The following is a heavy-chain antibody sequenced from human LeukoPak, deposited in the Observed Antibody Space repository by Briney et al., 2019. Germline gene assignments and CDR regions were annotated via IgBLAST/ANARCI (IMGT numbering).Heavy chain of an antibody. CDR2: ISRRGDTM. V-gene: IGHV3-48*03. D-gene: IGHD1-14*01. Sequence: PGGSLRLSCTASTFIFSSYELNWVRQAPGKGPEWVSYISRRGDTMYYVESVKGRFTISRDNAKNSLYLQMNSLRVEDTAVYYCARDMTTRLENWGRGTLVTVSS. CDR1: TFIFSSYE. CDR3: ARDMTTRLEN. J-gene: IGHJ4*02.